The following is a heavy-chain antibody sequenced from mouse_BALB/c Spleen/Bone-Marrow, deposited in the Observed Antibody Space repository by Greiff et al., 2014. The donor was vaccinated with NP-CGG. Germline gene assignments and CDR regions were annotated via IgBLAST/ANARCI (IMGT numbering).Heavy chain of an antibody. D-gene: IGHD2-4*01. V-gene: IGHV1S132*01. J-gene: IGHJ3*01. CDR3: ARNYDYDEGAWFTY. CDR2: IFPGTDTT. Sequence: VQRVESGAEVVNPGASVKLSCRTSGYTFTNYWIQWVKQRPGQGLGWIGEIFPGTDTTYYNEKFKDKATLTIDTSSSTAYMQLSNLTSEDSAVYFCARNYDYDEGAWFTYWGQGTLVTVSA. CDR1: GYTFTNYW.